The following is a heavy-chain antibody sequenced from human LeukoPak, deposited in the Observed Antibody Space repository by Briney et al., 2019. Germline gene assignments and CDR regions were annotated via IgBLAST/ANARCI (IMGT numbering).Heavy chain of an antibody. D-gene: IGHD3-16*01. CDR2: ISSSGTTI. CDR3: AKDRLGGPYFFHY. V-gene: IGHV3-11*01. CDR1: GFTFSDYY. Sequence: GGSLRLSCAASGFTFSDYYMSWIRQAPGKGLEWVSYISSSGTTIYYADSVRGRFTISRDNAKNSLYLQINSLRAEDTAVYFCAKDRLGGPYFFHYWGQGTLVTVSS. J-gene: IGHJ4*02.